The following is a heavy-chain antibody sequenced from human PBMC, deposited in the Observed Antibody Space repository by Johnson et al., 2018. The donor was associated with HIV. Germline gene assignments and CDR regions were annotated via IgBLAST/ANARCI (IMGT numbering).Heavy chain of an antibody. CDR3: ARERAGAFDI. CDR2: ISYDGSNK. V-gene: IGHV3-30*03. J-gene: IGHJ3*02. CDR1: GFTFSNFG. Sequence: QVQLVESGGGVVQPGRSLRLSCAASGFTFSNFGMHWVRQAPGKGLEWVAVISYDGSNKYYADSVKGRFTISRDNSKNTLYLQMNSLRAEDTAVYYCARERAGAFDIWGQGTMVTVSS.